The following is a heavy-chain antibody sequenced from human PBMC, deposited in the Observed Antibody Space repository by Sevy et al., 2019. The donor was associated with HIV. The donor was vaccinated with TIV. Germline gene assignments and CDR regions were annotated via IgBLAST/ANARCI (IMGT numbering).Heavy chain of an antibody. CDR2: TYYRSKWYF. J-gene: IGHJ4*02. V-gene: IGHV6-1*01. Sequence: QSQTLSHTCAISGDSVSSNSAAWNWIRQSPSRGLEWLGRTYYRSKWYFNYAESVKSRMTINPDTSKNQFSLQLNSVTPEDTAVYYCARVSCGSYCGPYFDSWGQGILVTVSS. CDR3: ARVSCGSYCGPYFDS. D-gene: IGHD1-26*01. CDR1: GDSVSSNSAA.